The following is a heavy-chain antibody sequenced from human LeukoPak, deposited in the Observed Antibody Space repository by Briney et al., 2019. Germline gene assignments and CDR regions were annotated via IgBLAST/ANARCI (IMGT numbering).Heavy chain of an antibody. CDR1: GFTFSNYA. V-gene: IGHV3-23*01. D-gene: IGHD4-23*01. CDR3: AKDLSYGGNRGFDY. Sequence: PGGSLRLSCAASGFTFSNYAMNWVRQAPGKGLEWVSTIGGSGDSTYYADSVKGRFTMSRDNSKNTLYLQMNSLRAEDTAVYYCAKDLSYGGNRGFDYWGQGTLVTVSS. J-gene: IGHJ4*02. CDR2: IGGSGDST.